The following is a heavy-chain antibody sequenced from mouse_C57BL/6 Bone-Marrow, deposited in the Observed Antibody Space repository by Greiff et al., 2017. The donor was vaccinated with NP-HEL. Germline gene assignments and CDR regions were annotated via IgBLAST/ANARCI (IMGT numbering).Heavy chain of an antibody. Sequence: QVQLKQPGAELVMPGASVKLSCKASGYTFTSYWMHWVKQRPGQGLEWIGEIDPSDSYTNYNQKFKGKSTLTVDKSSSTAYMQLSSLTSEDSAVYYCAREENWDGFAYWGQGTLVTVSA. V-gene: IGHV1-69*01. CDR1: GYTFTSYW. CDR2: IDPSDSYT. CDR3: AREENWDGFAY. J-gene: IGHJ3*01. D-gene: IGHD4-1*01.